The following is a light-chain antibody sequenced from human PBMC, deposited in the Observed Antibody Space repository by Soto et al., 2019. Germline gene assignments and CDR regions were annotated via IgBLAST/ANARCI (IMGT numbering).Light chain of an antibody. J-gene: IGLJ1*01. V-gene: IGLV2-14*01. CDR1: SSDVGDYNY. Sequence: QSALTQPASVSGSPGQSITISCTGTSSDVGDYNYVSWYQQHPGKAPKLMIFDVSNRPSGVSNRFSGSKSGNTASLTISGHQAEDEADYYCSSYTSSSTRVFGAGTKLIVL. CDR2: DVS. CDR3: SSYTSSSTRV.